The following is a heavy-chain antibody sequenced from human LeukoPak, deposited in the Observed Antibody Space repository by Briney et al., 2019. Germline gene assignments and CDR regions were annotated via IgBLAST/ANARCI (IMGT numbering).Heavy chain of an antibody. J-gene: IGHJ4*02. Sequence: ASVKVSCKASGYTFTGYYMHWVRQAPGRGLEWMGWINPNSGGTNYAQKFQGRVTMTRDTAISTAYMELSRLRSDDTAVYYCARSDSSGWHFDYWGQGTLVTVSS. CDR1: GYTFTGYY. CDR2: INPNSGGT. V-gene: IGHV1-2*02. CDR3: ARSDSSGWHFDY. D-gene: IGHD6-19*01.